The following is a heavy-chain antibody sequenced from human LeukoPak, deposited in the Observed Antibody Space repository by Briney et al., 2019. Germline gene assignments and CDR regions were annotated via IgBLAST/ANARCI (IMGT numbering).Heavy chain of an antibody. D-gene: IGHD2-2*01. J-gene: IGHJ6*03. CDR2: ISWDGGST. V-gene: IGHV3-43*01. CDR3: AKGGDIVVVPAANYMDV. Sequence: GGSLRLSCAASGFTFDDYTMHWVRQAPGKGLEWVSVISWDGGSTYYADSVKGRFTISRDNSKNSLYLQMNSLRTEDTALYYCAKGGDIVVVPAANYMDVWGKGTTVTVSS. CDR1: GFTFDDYT.